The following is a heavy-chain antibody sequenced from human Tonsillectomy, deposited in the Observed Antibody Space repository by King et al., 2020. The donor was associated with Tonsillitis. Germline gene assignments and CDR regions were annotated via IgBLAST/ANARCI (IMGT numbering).Heavy chain of an antibody. J-gene: IGHJ4*02. D-gene: IGHD3-22*01. CDR3: ARRRDNYYDRSGYYYSFDY. V-gene: IGHV3-21*04. Sequence: VQLVESGGGLVKPGGSLRLSCAASGFTFSNYNMNWVRQAPGKGLEWVSSISSSSSYIYYADSVKGRFTISRDNSKNTLYLQMNSLRAEDTAVYYCARRRDNYYDRSGYYYSFDYWGQGTLVTVSS. CDR2: ISSSSSYI. CDR1: GFTFSNYN.